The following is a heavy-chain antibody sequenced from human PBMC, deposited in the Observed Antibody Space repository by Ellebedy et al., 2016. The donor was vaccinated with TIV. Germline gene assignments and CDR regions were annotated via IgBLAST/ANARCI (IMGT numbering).Heavy chain of an antibody. D-gene: IGHD2-2*02. CDR2: IYTSGST. CDR3: AREHIVVVPAAIVRIYYMDV. CDR1: GGSISSYY. J-gene: IGHJ6*03. Sequence: SETLSLTXTVSGGSISSYYWSWIRQPAGKGLEWIGRIYTSGSTNYNPSLKSRVTMSVDTSKNQFSLKLSSVTAADTAVYYCAREHIVVVPAAIVRIYYMDVWGKGTTVTVSS. V-gene: IGHV4-4*07.